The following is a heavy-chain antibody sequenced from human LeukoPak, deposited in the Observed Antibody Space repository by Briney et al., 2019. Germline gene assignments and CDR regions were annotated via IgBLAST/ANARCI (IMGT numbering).Heavy chain of an antibody. V-gene: IGHV1-2*02. D-gene: IGHD6-19*01. CDR2: INPNSGGT. CDR3: ARDLAVAGTMVEFDY. Sequence: SVKVSCKASGYTFTGYYMHWVRQAPGQGLEWMGWINPNSGGTNYAQKFQGRVTMTRDTSISTAYMELSRLRSDDTAVYYCARDLAVAGTMVEFDYRGQGTLVTVSS. J-gene: IGHJ4*02. CDR1: GYTFTGYY.